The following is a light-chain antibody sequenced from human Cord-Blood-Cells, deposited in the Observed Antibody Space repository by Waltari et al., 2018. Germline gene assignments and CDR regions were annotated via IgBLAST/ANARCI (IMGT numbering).Light chain of an antibody. Sequence: DIQMTQSPSSLSASVGDRVIITCRESQSISSYLNWYQQKPGKAPKLLIYAASSLQSGVPSRFSGSGSVTDFTLTISSLQPEDFATYYCQQSYSTPYTFGQGTKLEIK. V-gene: IGKV1-39*01. CDR2: AAS. CDR3: QQSYSTPYT. CDR1: QSISSY. J-gene: IGKJ2*01.